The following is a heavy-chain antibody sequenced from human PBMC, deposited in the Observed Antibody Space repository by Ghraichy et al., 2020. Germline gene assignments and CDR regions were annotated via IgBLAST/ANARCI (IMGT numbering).Heavy chain of an antibody. Sequence: TLSLTCTVSGGSISSGGYYWSWIRQHPGKGLEWIGYIYYSGSTYYNPSLKSRVTISVDTSKNQFSLKLSSVTAADTAVYYCARDRSFGGELNDPDAFDIWGQGTMVTVSS. J-gene: IGHJ3*02. V-gene: IGHV4-31*03. D-gene: IGHD3-16*01. CDR1: GGSISSGGYY. CDR3: ARDRSFGGELNDPDAFDI. CDR2: IYYSGST.